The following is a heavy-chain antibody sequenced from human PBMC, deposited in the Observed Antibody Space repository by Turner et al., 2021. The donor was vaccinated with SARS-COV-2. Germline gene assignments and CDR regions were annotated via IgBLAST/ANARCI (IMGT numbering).Heavy chain of an antibody. CDR3: ATGYAYCGGDCSIYF. Sequence: QVQRVQSGAEVKKPGASVKVSCKVSGYTLTELSMHWVRQAPGKGLGWMGGFDPEDAETVYAQKFQGRVTMTEDTSTDTAYMELSSLRSEDTAVYYCATGYAYCGGDCSIYFWGQGTLVTVSS. V-gene: IGHV1-24*01. D-gene: IGHD2-21*02. CDR1: GYTLTELS. CDR2: FDPEDAET. J-gene: IGHJ4*02.